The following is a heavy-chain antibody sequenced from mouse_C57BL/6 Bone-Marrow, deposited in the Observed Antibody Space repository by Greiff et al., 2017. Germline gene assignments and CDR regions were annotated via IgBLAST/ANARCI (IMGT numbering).Heavy chain of an antibody. V-gene: IGHV1-81*01. J-gene: IGHJ3*01. Sequence: VKLMESGAELARPGASVKLSCKASGYTFTSYGISWVKQRTGQGLEWIGEIYPRSGNTYYNEKLKGKATLTADKSSSTAYIELHILTSEDSAVYFCGRSVMIEVAWCAYWGQGTLVTVSA. CDR3: GRSVMIEVAWCAY. D-gene: IGHD1-1*02. CDR2: IYPRSGNT. CDR1: GYTFTSYG.